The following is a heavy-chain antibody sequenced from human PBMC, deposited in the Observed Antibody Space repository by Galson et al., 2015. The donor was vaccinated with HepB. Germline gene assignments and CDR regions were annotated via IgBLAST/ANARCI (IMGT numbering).Heavy chain of an antibody. CDR1: GDSVSSDSAA. Sequence: CAISGDSVSSDSAAWNWIRQSPSRGLEWLGRTYYRSKWYSDYAVSVKGRITINSDTSKNQFSLHLNSVTPEDTAIYYCGKERRVAARPLETSNWGQGTLVIVSS. J-gene: IGHJ4*02. V-gene: IGHV6-1*01. CDR3: GKERRVAARPLETSN. D-gene: IGHD6-6*01. CDR2: TYYRSKWYS.